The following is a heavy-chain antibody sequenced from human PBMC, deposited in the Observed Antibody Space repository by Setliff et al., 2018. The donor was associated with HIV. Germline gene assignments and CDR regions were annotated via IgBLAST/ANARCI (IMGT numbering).Heavy chain of an antibody. V-gene: IGHV4-30-4*08. CDR3: ASARGILATQGHYMDV. Sequence: PSETLSLTCNVSGASISGDNFYWTWIRQRPGKGLEWIGYVYYSGSTFYNPSLKSRPLISIDTSKTQFSLRLSSVTAADTAVYYCASARGILATQGHYMDVWGKGTTVTVSS. D-gene: IGHD3-3*01. CDR1: GASISGDNFY. J-gene: IGHJ6*03. CDR2: VYYSGST.